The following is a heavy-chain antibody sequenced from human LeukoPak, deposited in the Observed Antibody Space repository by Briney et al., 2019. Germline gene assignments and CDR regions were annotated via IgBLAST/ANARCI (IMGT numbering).Heavy chain of an antibody. CDR3: ARETRTGGNDY. D-gene: IGHD3/OR15-3a*01. CDR1: GYTFTSYY. J-gene: IGHJ4*02. CDR2: INPSGGST. V-gene: IGHV1-46*01. Sequence: ASVKVSCKASGYTFTSYYMPWVRQAPGQGLEWMGIINPSGGSTSYAQKFQGRDTMTRDTSTSTVYMELSSLRSEDTAVYYCARETRTGGNDYWGQGTLVTVSS.